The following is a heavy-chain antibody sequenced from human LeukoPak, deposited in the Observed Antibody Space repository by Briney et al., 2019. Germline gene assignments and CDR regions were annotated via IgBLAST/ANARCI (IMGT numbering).Heavy chain of an antibody. Sequence: GGSLRLSCAASGFTFRNYWMHWVRQAPGMGLVWLSRINGDGTITSYADSVKGRFTISRDNAKNSLYLQMNSLRAEDTAVYYCARDRQVRSGSYPEFFDYWGQGTLVTVSS. CDR1: GFTFRNYW. CDR3: ARDRQVRSGSYPEFFDY. CDR2: INGDGTIT. V-gene: IGHV3-74*01. D-gene: IGHD1-26*01. J-gene: IGHJ4*02.